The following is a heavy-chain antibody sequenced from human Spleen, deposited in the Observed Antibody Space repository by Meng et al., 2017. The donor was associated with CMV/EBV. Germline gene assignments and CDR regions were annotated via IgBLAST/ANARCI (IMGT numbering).Heavy chain of an antibody. CDR1: GFTFSSYS. J-gene: IGHJ6*02. CDR2: IHNGDSTI. V-gene: IGHV3-48*04. Sequence: GGSLRLSCAASGFTFSSYSMNWVRQAPGRGLEWVSYIHNGDSTIYYADSVKGRFTISRDNAKNSVYLDMNGLRAEDTAIYYCARGHFGLDVWGRGTTVTVSS. CDR3: ARGHFGLDV.